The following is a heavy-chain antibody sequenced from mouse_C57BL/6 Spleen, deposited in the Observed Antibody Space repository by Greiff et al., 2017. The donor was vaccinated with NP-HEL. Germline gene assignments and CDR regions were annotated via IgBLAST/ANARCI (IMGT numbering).Heavy chain of an antibody. Sequence: EVQLVESGGDLVKPGGSLKLSCAASGFTFSSYGMSWVRQTPDKRLEWVATISSGGSYTYYPDSVKGRFTISRDNAKNTLYLQMSSLKSEDTAMYYVARGFAPARFDVWGKGTTVTVSS. CDR1: GFTFSSYG. V-gene: IGHV5-6*01. CDR2: ISSGGSYT. J-gene: IGHJ1*03. CDR3: ARGFAPARFDV.